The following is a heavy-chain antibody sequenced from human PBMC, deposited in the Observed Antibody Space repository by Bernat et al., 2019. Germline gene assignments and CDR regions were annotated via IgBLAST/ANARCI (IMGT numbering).Heavy chain of an antibody. CDR3: ATTMVRGGSPFDY. CDR2: IYYSGST. CDR1: GGSISSGDYY. J-gene: IGHJ4*02. D-gene: IGHD3-10*01. V-gene: IGHV4-30-4*01. Sequence: QVQLQESGPGLVKPSQTLSLTCTVSGGSISSGDYYWSWIRQPPGKGLEWIGYIYYSGSTYYNPSLKSRVTISVDTSKNQFSLKLSSVTTADTAVYYCATTMVRGGSPFDYWGQGTLVTVSS.